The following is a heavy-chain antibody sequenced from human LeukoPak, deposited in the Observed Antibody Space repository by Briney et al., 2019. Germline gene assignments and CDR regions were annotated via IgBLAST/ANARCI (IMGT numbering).Heavy chain of an antibody. V-gene: IGHV4-59*08. Sequence: PSETLSLTCTVSGGSISSYYWSWIRQPPGKGLEWIGYIYYSGSTNYNPSLKSRVTISVDRSKNQFSLKLSSVTAADTAVYYCARHNIAAAANYGMDVWGQGTTVTVS. CDR2: IYYSGST. D-gene: IGHD6-13*01. J-gene: IGHJ6*02. CDR3: ARHNIAAAANYGMDV. CDR1: GGSISSYY.